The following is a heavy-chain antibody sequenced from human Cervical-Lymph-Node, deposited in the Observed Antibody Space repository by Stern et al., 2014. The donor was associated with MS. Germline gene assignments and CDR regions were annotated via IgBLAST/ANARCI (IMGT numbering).Heavy chain of an antibody. Sequence: MQLVQSGAEVKKPGESLKLSCKGSGYSFRSYWIGWVRQIPGKGLEWMGIIWPDDSDTRYNPSFQGQVTISADKSISTAFLQWSSLKASDTAKYYCVRRYTIGDEDESWGQGTLVVVSS. CDR2: IWPDDSDT. CDR1: GYSFRSYW. CDR3: VRRYTIGDEDES. J-gene: IGHJ5*02. V-gene: IGHV5-51*03. D-gene: IGHD4-17*01.